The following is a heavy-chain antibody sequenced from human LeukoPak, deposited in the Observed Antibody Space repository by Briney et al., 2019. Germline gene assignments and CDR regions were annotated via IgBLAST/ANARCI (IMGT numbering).Heavy chain of an antibody. CDR3: AKDIGREMATILDY. Sequence: PGRSLRLSCAASGFTFSSYAMHWVRQAPGKGLEWVAVISYDGSNKYYADSVKGRFTISRDNSKNTLYLQMNSLRAEDTALYYCAKDIGREMATILDYWGQGTLVTVSS. J-gene: IGHJ4*02. CDR2: ISYDGSNK. V-gene: IGHV3-30-3*01. CDR1: GFTFSSYA. D-gene: IGHD5-24*01.